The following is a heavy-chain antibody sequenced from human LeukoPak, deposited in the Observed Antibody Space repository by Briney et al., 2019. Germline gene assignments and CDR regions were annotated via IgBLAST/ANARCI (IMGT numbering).Heavy chain of an antibody. CDR2: ITTGRGDT. J-gene: IGHJ4*02. CDR3: ARGGKQWRGGNYFDS. CDR1: GYTFTDYA. D-gene: IGHD6-19*01. Sequence: GASVEVSCKASGYTFTDYALHWVRQAPGQSLEWMGWITTGRGDTQYSQAFQRRITITRDKSASTVSMDLSALRSEDTAVYYCARGGKQWRGGNYFDSWGQGTLVAVSS. V-gene: IGHV1-3*03.